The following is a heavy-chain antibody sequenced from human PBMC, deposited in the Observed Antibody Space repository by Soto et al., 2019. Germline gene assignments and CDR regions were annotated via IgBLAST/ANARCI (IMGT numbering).Heavy chain of an antibody. Sequence: SETLSLTCTVSGGSISGSYWSWIRQPPGKGLEWIGYIYYSGSTNYNPSLKSRVTISVDTSKNQFSLKLSSVTAADTAVYYCVRDYRSPVNMFDYWGQGTLVTVSS. J-gene: IGHJ4*02. CDR3: VRDYRSPVNMFDY. V-gene: IGHV4-59*01. D-gene: IGHD3-16*02. CDR2: IYYSGST. CDR1: GGSISGSY.